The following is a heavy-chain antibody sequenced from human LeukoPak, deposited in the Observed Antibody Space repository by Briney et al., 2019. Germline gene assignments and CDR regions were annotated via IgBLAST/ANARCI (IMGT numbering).Heavy chain of an antibody. Sequence: GRSLRLSCAASGFTFSSYAMHWVRQAPGKGLEWVAVISYDGSNKYYADSVKGRYTISRDNSKNTLYLQMNSLRAEDTAVYYCARDSPIVVVPAAPYDAFDIWGQGTMVTVSS. V-gene: IGHV3-30-3*01. D-gene: IGHD2-2*01. CDR2: ISYDGSNK. CDR3: ARDSPIVVVPAAPYDAFDI. J-gene: IGHJ3*02. CDR1: GFTFSSYA.